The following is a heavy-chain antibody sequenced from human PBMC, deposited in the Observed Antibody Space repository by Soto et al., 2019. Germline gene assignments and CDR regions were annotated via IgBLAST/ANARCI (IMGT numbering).Heavy chain of an antibody. CDR2: IIPLFDTA. D-gene: IGHD6-19*01. CDR3: ARGLVAVGGVGYYYYPMDV. J-gene: IGHJ6*02. Sequence: QVQLVQSGAEVKKPGSSVKVSCKASGGTFSNYAVIWVRQAPGQGLQWMGGIIPLFDTANYAQKFQGRVTITADESTSTAYMELSSLRSEDTAMYYCARGLVAVGGVGYYYYPMDVWGQGTTVTVSS. V-gene: IGHV1-69*01. CDR1: GGTFSNYA.